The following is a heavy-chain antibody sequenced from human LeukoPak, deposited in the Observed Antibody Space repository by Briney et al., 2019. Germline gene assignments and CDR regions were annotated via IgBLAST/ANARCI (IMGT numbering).Heavy chain of an antibody. CDR3: AKRGDCSGTCTYDY. J-gene: IGHJ4*02. CDR2: VGGSGVKT. CDR1: GFTFSNYA. V-gene: IGHV3-23*01. D-gene: IGHD2-2*01. Sequence: GGSLRLSCAASGFTFSNYAIHWVRQAPGKGLEWVSIVGGSGVKTYYADSVKGRFTTSRDNSKNTVYLQMNSLRAEDTAVYYCAKRGDCSGTCTYDYWGQGPLVTVSS.